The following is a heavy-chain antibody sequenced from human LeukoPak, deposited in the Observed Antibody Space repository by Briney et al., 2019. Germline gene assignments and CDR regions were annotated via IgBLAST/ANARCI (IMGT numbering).Heavy chain of an antibody. J-gene: IGHJ5*02. CDR3: ARGPTAIHSDGWFDP. D-gene: IGHD2-21*02. CDR2: IIPIFGTA. V-gene: IGHV1-69*01. CDR1: GGTFSSYA. Sequence: SVKVSCKASGGTFSSYAISWVRQAPGEGLEWMGGIIPIFGTANYAQKFQGRVTITADESTSTAYMELSSLRSEDTAVYYCARGPTAIHSDGWFDPWGQGTLVTVSS.